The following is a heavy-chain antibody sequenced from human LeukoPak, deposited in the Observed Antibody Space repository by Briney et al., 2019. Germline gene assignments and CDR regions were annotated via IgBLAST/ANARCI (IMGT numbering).Heavy chain of an antibody. V-gene: IGHV4-34*01. J-gene: IGHJ6*02. D-gene: IGHD2-15*01. CDR2: INHSGST. CDR3: ARWAGYCSGGSCYYYGMDV. Sequence: PSETLSLTCAVYGGSFSGYYWSWIRQPPGKGLEWIGEINHSGSTNYNPSLKSRVTISVDTSKNQFSLKLSSVTAADTAVYYCARWAGYCSGGSCYYYGMDVWGQGTTVTVSS. CDR1: GGSFSGYY.